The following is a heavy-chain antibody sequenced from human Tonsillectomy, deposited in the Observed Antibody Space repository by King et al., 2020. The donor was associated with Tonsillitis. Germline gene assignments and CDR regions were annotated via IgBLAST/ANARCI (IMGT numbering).Heavy chain of an antibody. CDR1: GFTFDNYA. D-gene: IGHD2/OR15-2a*01. Sequence: VQLVESGGGLVQPGRSLRLSCAASGFTFDNYAMHWVRQAPGKGLEWVSGISWNSGSIGYADSVRGRFTISRDNAKNSLYLQMHSLRAEDTAFYYCAKDLTPVFPSAFDYWGQGTLVTVSS. J-gene: IGHJ4*02. CDR3: AKDLTPVFPSAFDY. V-gene: IGHV3-9*01. CDR2: ISWNSGSI.